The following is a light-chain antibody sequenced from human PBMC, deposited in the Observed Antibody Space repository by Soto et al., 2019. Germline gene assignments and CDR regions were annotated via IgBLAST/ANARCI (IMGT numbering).Light chain of an antibody. CDR2: EVS. V-gene: IGLV2-14*01. J-gene: IGLJ1*01. CDR1: STDVGDSNR. Sequence: QSALTQPASVSGSPGQSITISCTGTSTDVGDSNRVSWYQHHPGKAPKLIIYEVSYRPSGVSNRFSGSKSAYTASLTISGLRAEDEADYYCNSQTTSGIRVFGTGTKLTVL. CDR3: NSQTTSGIRV.